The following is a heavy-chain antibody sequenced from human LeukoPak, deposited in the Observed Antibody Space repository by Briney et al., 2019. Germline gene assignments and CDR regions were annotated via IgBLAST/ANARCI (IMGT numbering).Heavy chain of an antibody. CDR1: GFTFSRHS. J-gene: IGHJ4*02. CDR2: ISSSSSPI. CDR3: ARGYLTLVRGVTPFDY. V-gene: IGHV3-48*02. Sequence: GGSLRLSCAASGFTFSRHSMNWVRQAPGKGLEWVSYISSSSSPIYYADSVKGRFTISRDNAKNSLYLQMSSLRDEDTAVYYCARGYLTLVRGVTPFDYWGQGTLVTVSS. D-gene: IGHD3-10*01.